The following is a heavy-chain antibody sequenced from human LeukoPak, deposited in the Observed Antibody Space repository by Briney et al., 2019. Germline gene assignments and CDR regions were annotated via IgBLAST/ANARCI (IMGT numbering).Heavy chain of an antibody. CDR1: GGSFSDYY. V-gene: IGHV4-34*01. J-gene: IGHJ4*02. CDR3: ARVYDSRGSYLAY. CDR2: INHSGST. Sequence: SETLSLTCAVYGGSFSDYYWTWIRQPPGKGLEWIGEINHSGSTNYNPSFKSRVTLSADTSKSQFSLKVNSVTAADTAVYYCARVYDSRGSYLAYWGQGTLVTVSS. D-gene: IGHD3-22*01.